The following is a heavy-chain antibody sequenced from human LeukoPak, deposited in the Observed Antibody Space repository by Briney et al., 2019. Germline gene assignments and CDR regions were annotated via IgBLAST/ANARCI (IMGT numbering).Heavy chain of an antibody. J-gene: IGHJ4*02. CDR3: ATVFKGSSLQDY. Sequence: GGSLRLSCTVSGFTITNNWMYWVRQAPGRGLVWVSRIKMDERGAVYADSVKGRFISSRDNAKNTVYLQMNSLRADDTAVYYCATVFKGSSLQDYWGQGTLVTVSS. CDR2: IKMDERGA. D-gene: IGHD3-10*01. CDR1: GFTITNNW. V-gene: IGHV3-74*03.